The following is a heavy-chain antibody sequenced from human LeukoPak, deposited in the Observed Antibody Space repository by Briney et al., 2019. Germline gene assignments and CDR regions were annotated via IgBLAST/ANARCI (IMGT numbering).Heavy chain of an antibody. CDR3: ARKSSRGGFNGYDFWYFDL. V-gene: IGHV4-59*08. J-gene: IGHJ2*01. Sequence: SETLSLTCTVSGGSISSYFWSWLRQPPGKRLEWIGYISYSGSTDYNPSLKSRVTLSEDTSKNRLSLKLSSVTAADTAVYYCARKSSRGGFNGYDFWYFDLWGRGTLVTVSS. CDR1: GGSISSYF. D-gene: IGHD5-12*01. CDR2: ISYSGST.